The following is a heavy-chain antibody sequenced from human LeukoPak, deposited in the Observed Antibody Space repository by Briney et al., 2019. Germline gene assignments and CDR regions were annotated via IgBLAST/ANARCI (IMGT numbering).Heavy chain of an antibody. D-gene: IGHD3-22*01. CDR1: GYTFTGYY. CDR2: ISAYNGNT. V-gene: IGHV1-18*04. J-gene: IGHJ3*02. CDR3: ARGVTMIGAFDI. Sequence: ASVKVSCKASGYTFTGYYMHWVRQAPGQGLEWMGWISAYNGNTNYAQKLQGRVTMTTDTSTSTAYMELRSLRSDDTAVYYCARGVTMIGAFDIWGQGTMVTVSS.